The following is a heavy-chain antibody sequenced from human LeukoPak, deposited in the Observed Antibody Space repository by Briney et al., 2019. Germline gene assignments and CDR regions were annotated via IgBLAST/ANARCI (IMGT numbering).Heavy chain of an antibody. D-gene: IGHD6-19*01. Sequence: ASVNVSCKASGYTFTSYYMHWVRQAPGQGLEWMGIINPSGGSTSYAQKFQGRVTMTRDTSTSTVYMELSSLRSEDTDVYYCARDFVSSGWYDYWGQGNLVTVSS. CDR2: INPSGGST. J-gene: IGHJ4*02. CDR1: GYTFTSYY. CDR3: ARDFVSSGWYDY. V-gene: IGHV1-46*01.